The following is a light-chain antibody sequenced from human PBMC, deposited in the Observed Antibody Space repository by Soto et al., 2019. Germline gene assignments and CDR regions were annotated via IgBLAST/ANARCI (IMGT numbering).Light chain of an antibody. CDR1: QSVSTY. CDR2: GAS. J-gene: IGKJ5*01. Sequence: EIVLTQSPATLSLSPGERATLSCRASQSVSTYLAWYQQKPGQTPRLLVYGASSRATGIPDRFSGSGSGTDFTLTISRLEPEDFAVYYCQQHGTSPITFGQGTRLEIK. CDR3: QQHGTSPIT. V-gene: IGKV3-20*01.